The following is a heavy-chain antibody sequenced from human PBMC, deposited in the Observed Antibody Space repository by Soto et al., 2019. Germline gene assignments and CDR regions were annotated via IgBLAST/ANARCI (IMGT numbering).Heavy chain of an antibody. CDR2: IIAGNSNT. CDR1: GYSLSSNA. D-gene: IGHD1-26*01. J-gene: IGHJ4*02. V-gene: IGHV1-3*01. CDR3: ARGGGTNFPIFDH. Sequence: ASVKVSCKTSGYSLSSNAIHWVRQAPGQRLEWMGWIIAGNSNTKYSQKFKGRVTITTDTSSSTAYMELSSLRSEDTAIYYCARGGGTNFPIFDHWGQGTLVTVSS.